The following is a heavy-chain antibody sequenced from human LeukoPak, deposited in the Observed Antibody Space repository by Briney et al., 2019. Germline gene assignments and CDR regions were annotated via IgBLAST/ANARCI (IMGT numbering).Heavy chain of an antibody. V-gene: IGHV4-59*08. CDR2: IYYSGST. Sequence: SETLSLTCTVSGGSISSYYWSWIRQPPGKGLEWIGYIYYSGSTNYNPSLKSRVTISVDTSKNQFSLKLSSVTAADTAVYYCARQRYAGNLFDYWGQGTLVTVSS. J-gene: IGHJ4*02. CDR3: ARQRYAGNLFDY. D-gene: IGHD3-16*01. CDR1: GGSISSYY.